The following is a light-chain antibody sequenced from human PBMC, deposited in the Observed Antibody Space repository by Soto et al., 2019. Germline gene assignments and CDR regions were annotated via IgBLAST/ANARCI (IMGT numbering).Light chain of an antibody. J-gene: IGKJ5*01. CDR3: QQSGGSPLLT. CDR2: ESS. CDR1: QSLGSD. Sequence: EIVLTQSPATLSVSPGERAALSCRASQSLGSDLAWYQQKPGQAPRLLIYESSNRATGIPARFSGSGSGTDFILTISRLEPEDFAVYYCQQSGGSPLLTFGQGTRLEI. V-gene: IGKV3-20*01.